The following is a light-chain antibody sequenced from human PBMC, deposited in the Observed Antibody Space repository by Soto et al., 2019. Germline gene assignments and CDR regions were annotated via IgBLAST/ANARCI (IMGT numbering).Light chain of an antibody. J-gene: IGLJ3*02. CDR1: SSNIGSNT. Sequence: QLVLTQPPSASGTPGQRVTISCSGSSSNIGSNTVNWYQQLPGTAPKLLIYSNNQRPSGVPDRFSGSKSGTSASLAISGFQFEDEADYYCAAWDDSLNGWVFGGGTKVTVL. V-gene: IGLV1-44*01. CDR2: SNN. CDR3: AAWDDSLNGWV.